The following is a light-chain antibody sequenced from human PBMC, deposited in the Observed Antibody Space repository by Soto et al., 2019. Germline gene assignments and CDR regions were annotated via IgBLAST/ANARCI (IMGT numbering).Light chain of an antibody. Sequence: DIQMTQSPSTLSASVVDRVTITCLASQGISSYLAWYQQKPGKAPKLLIYAASTLQSGVPSRFSGSGSGTEFTLTISSLQPEDFATYYCQQLNSYPAITFGQGTRLEIK. CDR2: AAS. CDR1: QGISSY. J-gene: IGKJ5*01. V-gene: IGKV1-9*01. CDR3: QQLNSYPAIT.